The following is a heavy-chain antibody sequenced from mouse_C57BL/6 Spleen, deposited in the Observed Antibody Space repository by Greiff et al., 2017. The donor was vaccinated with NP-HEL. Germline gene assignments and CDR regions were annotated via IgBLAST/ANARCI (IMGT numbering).Heavy chain of an antibody. V-gene: IGHV5-17*01. J-gene: IGHJ3*01. CDR2: ISSGSSTI. Sequence: EAMLVESGGGLVKPGGSLKLSCAASGFTFSDYGMHWVRQAPEKGLEWVAYISSGSSTIYYADTVKGRFTISRDNAKNTLFLQMTSLRSEDTAMYYCARALAYWGQGTLVTVSA. CDR3: ARALAY. CDR1: GFTFSDYG.